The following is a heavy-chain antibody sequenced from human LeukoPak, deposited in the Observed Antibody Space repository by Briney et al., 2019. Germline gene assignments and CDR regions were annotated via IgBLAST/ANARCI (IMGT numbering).Heavy chain of an antibody. CDR3: ARVGYDFWSGYYVSHYYYGMDV. CDR1: GGSINSGGYY. D-gene: IGHD3-3*01. J-gene: IGHJ6*02. CDR2: IYYSGST. V-gene: IGHV4-31*03. Sequence: NPSETLSLTCTVSGGSINSGGYYWSWIRQHPGKGLEWIGYIYYSGSTYHNPSLKSRVTISVDTSKNQFSLKLSSVTAADTAVYYCARVGYDFWSGYYVSHYYYGMDVWGQGTTVTVSS.